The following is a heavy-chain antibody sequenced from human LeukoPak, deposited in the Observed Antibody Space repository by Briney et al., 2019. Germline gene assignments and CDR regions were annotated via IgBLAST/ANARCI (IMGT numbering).Heavy chain of an antibody. CDR1: GYPFTTYG. D-gene: IGHD3-3*01. V-gene: IGHV1-18*01. Sequence: ASVKVACKASGYPFTTYGLSWVRQAPGQGLEWMGQISGNDGDTTYAQKFRGRVTMTTDTGTTTAYMELTSLTSDDTAVYYCARDVPDFWSGFDHWGQGTLVTVSP. CDR2: ISGNDGDT. CDR3: ARDVPDFWSGFDH. J-gene: IGHJ4*02.